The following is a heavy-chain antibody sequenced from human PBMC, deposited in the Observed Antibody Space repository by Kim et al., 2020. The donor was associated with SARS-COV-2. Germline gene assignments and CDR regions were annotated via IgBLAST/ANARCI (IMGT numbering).Heavy chain of an antibody. D-gene: IGHD3-10*01. J-gene: IGHJ6*02. CDR2: ISYAGSNN. Sequence: GGSLRLSCAASGFTFSSSGMHWVRQAPGKGLEWVAVISYAGSNNYYSDSGKGLFTISRDNSKNTLHLQMNILSAEDTAYYSCAEGYGSGVGFYDWGHGTT. V-gene: IGHV3-30*18. CDR3: AEGYGSGVGFYD. CDR1: GFTFSSSG.